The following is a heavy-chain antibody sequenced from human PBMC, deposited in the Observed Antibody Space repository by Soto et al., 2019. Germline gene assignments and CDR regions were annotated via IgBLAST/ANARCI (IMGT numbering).Heavy chain of an antibody. Sequence: SLKISCKGSGYSFTSYWISWVRQMPGKGLEWMGRIDPSDSYTNYSPSFQGHVTISADKSISTAYLQWSSLKASDTAMYYCARTLSQEYYDILTGSTYYYYYGMDVWGQGTTVTVPS. V-gene: IGHV5-10-1*01. D-gene: IGHD3-9*01. CDR3: ARTLSQEYYDILTGSTYYYYYGMDV. CDR2: IDPSDSYT. J-gene: IGHJ6*02. CDR1: GYSFTSYW.